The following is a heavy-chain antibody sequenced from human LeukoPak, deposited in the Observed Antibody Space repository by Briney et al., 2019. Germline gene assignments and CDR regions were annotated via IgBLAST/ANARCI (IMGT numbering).Heavy chain of an antibody. CDR2: INHSGST. V-gene: IGHV4-34*01. Sequence: PSETLSLTCAVYGGSFSGYYWSWIRQPPGKGLEWIGEINHSGSTNYNPSLKSRVTITVDTSKNQFSLKLTSVTAADTAVYYCARGPWYFDVWGGGTLVTVSS. CDR1: GGSFSGYY. J-gene: IGHJ2*01. CDR3: ARGPWYFDV.